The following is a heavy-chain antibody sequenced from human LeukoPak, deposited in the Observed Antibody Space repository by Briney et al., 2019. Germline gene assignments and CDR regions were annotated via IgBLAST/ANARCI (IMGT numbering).Heavy chain of an antibody. J-gene: IGHJ4*02. CDR1: GFTFSSYV. D-gene: IGHD3-22*01. CDR3: ARGGQSKYDSSGYLNYFDY. V-gene: IGHV3-64*01. CDR2: ISSNGGST. Sequence: GGSLRLSCAASGFTFSSYVMYWVRQAPGKGLEYVSSISSNGGSTYYANSVKGRFTISRDNSKNTLYLQMGSLRAEDVAVYYCARGGQSKYDSSGYLNYFDYWGQGTLVTVSS.